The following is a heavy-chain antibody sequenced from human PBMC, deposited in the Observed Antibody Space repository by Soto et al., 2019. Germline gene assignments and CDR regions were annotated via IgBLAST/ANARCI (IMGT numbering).Heavy chain of an antibody. D-gene: IGHD2-2*01. J-gene: IGHJ5*02. V-gene: IGHV3-23*01. CDR2: ISNSGGNT. CDR1: GFTFSSYA. Sequence: GGSLRLSCAASGFTFSSYAMSWVRQAPGKGLEWVSAISNSGGNTYYKDSVKGRFTISRDNSKNTLYLQMNSLRAEDTAVYFCAKDDVEYRSSRGRLGSFDPWGQGTLVTVSS. CDR3: AKDDVEYRSSRGRLGSFDP.